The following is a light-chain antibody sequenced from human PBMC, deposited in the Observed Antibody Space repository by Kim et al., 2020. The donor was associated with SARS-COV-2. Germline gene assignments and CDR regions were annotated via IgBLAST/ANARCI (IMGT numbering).Light chain of an antibody. V-gene: IGKV3-15*01. J-gene: IGKJ4*01. Sequence: EVVLTQSPATLSVSPGESVTLSCRASQSVHRNSAWYQQKPGQAPSLLIDDASTRATGIPARFSGSGSGTEFTLTISSLQPDDSAVYYCQQYDQWPFTFGGGTKVDIK. CDR1: QSVHRN. CDR3: QQYDQWPFT. CDR2: DAS.